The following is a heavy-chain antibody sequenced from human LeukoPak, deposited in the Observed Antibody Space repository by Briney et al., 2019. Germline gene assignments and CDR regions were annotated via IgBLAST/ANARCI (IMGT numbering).Heavy chain of an antibody. CDR2: INTNSGGT. CDR3: ARDLGYYDRLDQFDC. D-gene: IGHD3-22*01. CDR1: GYIFSDYY. J-gene: IGHJ4*02. V-gene: IGHV1-2*02. Sequence: ASEKVSCKASGYIFSDYYIYWVRQAPGQGLEWMGWINTNSGGTNSAQQFQGRVTLTRDTSISTAYMELSRLRSDDTAVYYCARDLGYYDRLDQFDCWGQGTLVTVFS.